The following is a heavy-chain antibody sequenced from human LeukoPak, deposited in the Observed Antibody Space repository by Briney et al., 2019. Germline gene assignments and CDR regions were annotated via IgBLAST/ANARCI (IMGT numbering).Heavy chain of an antibody. Sequence: PGGSLRLSCEASGFTFDDYAMHWVRQAPGKGLEWVSGISWNSGSIGYADSVKGRFTISRDNAKNSLYLQMNSLRAEDTALYYCAKPIRYSSSSGPFDYWGQGTLVTVFS. J-gene: IGHJ4*02. CDR2: ISWNSGSI. CDR1: GFTFDDYA. CDR3: AKPIRYSSSSGPFDY. D-gene: IGHD6-6*01. V-gene: IGHV3-9*01.